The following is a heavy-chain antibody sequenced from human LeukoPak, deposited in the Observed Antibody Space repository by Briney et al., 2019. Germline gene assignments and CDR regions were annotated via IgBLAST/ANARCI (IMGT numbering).Heavy chain of an antibody. D-gene: IGHD3-22*01. J-gene: IGHJ3*02. CDR3: ARHAYYYDSSGYYYLYAFDI. CDR2: LYHSGST. V-gene: IGHV4-38-2*01. Sequence: SETLSLTFAVSGYSISSGYYWGWIRQPPGKGLEWIGSLYHSGSTYYNPSLKSRVTISVDTSKNQFSLKLSSVTAADTAVYYCARHAYYYDSSGYYYLYAFDIWGQGTMVTVSS. CDR1: GYSISSGYY.